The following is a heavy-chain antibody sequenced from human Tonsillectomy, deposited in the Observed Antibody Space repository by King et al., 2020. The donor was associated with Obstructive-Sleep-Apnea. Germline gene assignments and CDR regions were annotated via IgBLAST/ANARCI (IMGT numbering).Heavy chain of an antibody. J-gene: IGHJ4*02. CDR1: GGSIRSSSYY. D-gene: IGHD7-27*01. CDR3: ARGEWGSSNFYYFDY. CDR2: IYYSWST. V-gene: IGHV4-39*07. Sequence: LQLQESGPGLVKPSETLSLTCTVSGGSIRSSSYYWGWIRQPPGKGLEWIGSIYYSWSTYYNPSLKSRVTISVDTSKNQFSLKLSSVTAADTAVYYCARGEWGSSNFYYFDYWGQGTLVTVSS.